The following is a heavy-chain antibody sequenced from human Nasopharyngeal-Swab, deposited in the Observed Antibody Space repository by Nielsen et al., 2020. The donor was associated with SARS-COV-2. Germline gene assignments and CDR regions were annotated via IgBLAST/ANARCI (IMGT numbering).Heavy chain of an antibody. V-gene: IGHV5-51*01. CDR3: ARPMRPMGHYYFGMDV. CDR1: GYSFTTYW. CDR2: IYPGDSNT. J-gene: IGHJ6*02. Sequence: GESLKISCEGSGYSFTTYWIGWVRQMPGKGLEWMGIIYPGDSNTRYSPSFQGQVTISVDKYSSTANLQWSSLKASDTAIYYCARPMRPMGHYYFGMDVWGQGTTVTVSS. D-gene: IGHD1-26*01.